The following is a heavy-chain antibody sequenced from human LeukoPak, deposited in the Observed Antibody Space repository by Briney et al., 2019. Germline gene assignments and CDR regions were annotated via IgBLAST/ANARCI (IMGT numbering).Heavy chain of an antibody. J-gene: IGHJ3*02. D-gene: IGHD1-1*01. Sequence: GGSLRLSCAASGFTFDDYTMHWVRQAPGKGLEWVSLISWDGGSTYYADSVKGRFTISRDNSKNTLYLQMNSLRAEDTAVYYCAIGTTTGGAFDIWGQGTMVTVSS. CDR1: GFTFDDYT. CDR3: AIGTTTGGAFDI. CDR2: ISWDGGST. V-gene: IGHV3-43*01.